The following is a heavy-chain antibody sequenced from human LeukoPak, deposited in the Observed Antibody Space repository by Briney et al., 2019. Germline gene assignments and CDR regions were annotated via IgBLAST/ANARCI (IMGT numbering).Heavy chain of an antibody. CDR2: IYYSGST. Sequence: PSETLSLTCTVSGGSISSSSYYWGWVRQPPGKGLEWIGIIYYSGSTYYNPSLKSRVTISVDTSKNQFSLRLNSVTAADTAVYYCAREVRRDGYNRHFDYWGQGTLVTVSS. V-gene: IGHV4-39*07. D-gene: IGHD5-24*01. CDR1: GGSISSSSYY. CDR3: AREVRRDGYNRHFDY. J-gene: IGHJ4*02.